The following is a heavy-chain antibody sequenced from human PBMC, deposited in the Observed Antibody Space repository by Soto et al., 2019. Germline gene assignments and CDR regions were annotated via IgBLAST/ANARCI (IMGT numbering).Heavy chain of an antibody. D-gene: IGHD3-10*01. CDR3: ASGDGAGFDY. Sequence: QVQLVESGGGVVQPGRSLRLSCAASGFTFSSYGMHWLRQAPGKGLEWVAVIWYDGSNKYYADSVKGRFTISRDNSKNTLYLQMNSLRAEDTAVYYCASGDGAGFDYWGQGTLVTVSS. CDR2: IWYDGSNK. V-gene: IGHV3-33*01. J-gene: IGHJ4*02. CDR1: GFTFSSYG.